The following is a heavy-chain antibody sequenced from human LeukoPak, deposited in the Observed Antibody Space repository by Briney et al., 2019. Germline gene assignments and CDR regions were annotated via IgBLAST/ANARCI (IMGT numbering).Heavy chain of an antibody. V-gene: IGHV1-18*01. D-gene: IGHD3-9*01. CDR2: ISAYNGNT. Sequence: ASVKVSCTASGYTFTSYGISWVRQAPGQGLEWMGWISAYNGNTNYAQKLQGRVTMTTDTSTSTAYMELRSLRSDDTAVYYCARSYYDILTGPYNWFDPWGQGTLVTVSS. J-gene: IGHJ5*02. CDR3: ARSYYDILTGPYNWFDP. CDR1: GYTFTSYG.